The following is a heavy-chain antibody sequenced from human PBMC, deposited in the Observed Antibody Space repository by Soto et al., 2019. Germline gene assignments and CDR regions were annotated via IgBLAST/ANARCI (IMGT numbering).Heavy chain of an antibody. CDR1: GYTFTSYG. Sequence: QVQLVQSGAEVKKPGASVKVSCKASGYTFTSYGISWVRQAPGQGLEWMGWISAYNGNTNYAQKLQGRVTMTTDTSTSTAYMELRSLRSDDSAVYYCARVSAHTPTAMANPPDYYYYGMDVWGQGTTVTVSS. D-gene: IGHD5-18*01. CDR3: ARVSAHTPTAMANPPDYYYYGMDV. CDR2: ISAYNGNT. V-gene: IGHV1-18*04. J-gene: IGHJ6*02.